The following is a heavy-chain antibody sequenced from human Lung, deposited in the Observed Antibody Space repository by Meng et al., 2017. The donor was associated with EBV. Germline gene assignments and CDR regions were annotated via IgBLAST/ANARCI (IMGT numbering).Heavy chain of an antibody. Sequence: QGQPQHAGAGLLKPPETLSLTCAVYGGSFSGYYWSWIRQPPGKGLEWIGEINHSGSTNYNPSLKSRVTISVDTSKNQFSLKLSSVTAADTAVYYCAVTRYCSGGSCFDYWGQGTLVTVSS. CDR2: INHSGST. CDR3: AVTRYCSGGSCFDY. V-gene: IGHV4-34*01. D-gene: IGHD2-15*01. CDR1: GGSFSGYY. J-gene: IGHJ4*02.